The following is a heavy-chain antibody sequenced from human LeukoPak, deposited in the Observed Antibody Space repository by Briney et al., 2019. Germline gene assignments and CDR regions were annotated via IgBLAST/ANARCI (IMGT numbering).Heavy chain of an antibody. CDR3: AKDRPAYGSGSRNWFDP. D-gene: IGHD3-10*01. CDR2: ISYDGSNK. CDR1: GFTFSSYG. J-gene: IGHJ5*02. V-gene: IGHV3-30*18. Sequence: GRSLRLSCAASGFTFSSYGMHWVRQAPGKGLEWVAVISYDGSNKYYADSVKGRFTISRDNSKNTLYLQMNSLRAEDTAVYYCAKDRPAYGSGSRNWFDPWGQGTLVTVSS.